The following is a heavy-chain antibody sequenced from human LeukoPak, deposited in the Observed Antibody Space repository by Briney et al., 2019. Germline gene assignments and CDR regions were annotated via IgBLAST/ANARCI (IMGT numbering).Heavy chain of an antibody. CDR3: ARYTFAAAWFDP. CDR1: GYSISSGYY. CDR2: IYHSGST. Sequence: SETLSLTCAVPGYSISSGYYWGWIRQPPGKGLEWIGSIYHSGSTYYNPSLKSRVTISVDTSKNQFSLKLSSVTAADTAVYYCARYTFAAAWFDPWGQGTLVTVSS. J-gene: IGHJ5*02. D-gene: IGHD6-13*01. V-gene: IGHV4-38-2*01.